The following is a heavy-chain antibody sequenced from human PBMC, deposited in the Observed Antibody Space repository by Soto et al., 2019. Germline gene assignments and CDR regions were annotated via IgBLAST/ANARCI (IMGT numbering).Heavy chain of an antibody. V-gene: IGHV3-15*07. CDR1: GFTFSNAW. J-gene: IGHJ4*02. D-gene: IGHD1-26*01. Sequence: GGSLRLSCAASGFTFSNAWMNWVRQAPGKGLEWVGRIKSKTDGGTTDYAAPVKGRFTISRDDSKNTLYLQMNSLKTEDTAVYYCTTEVVGATPLYYFDYWGQGTLVTVSS. CDR3: TTEVVGATPLYYFDY. CDR2: IKSKTDGGTT.